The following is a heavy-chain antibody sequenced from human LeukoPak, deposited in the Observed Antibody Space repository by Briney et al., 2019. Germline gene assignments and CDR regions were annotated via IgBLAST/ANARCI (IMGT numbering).Heavy chain of an antibody. CDR1: GFTFSSYW. V-gene: IGHV3-53*01. CDR2: IYSGGST. J-gene: IGHJ4*02. Sequence: GGSLRLSCAASGFTFSSYWMSWVRQAPGKGLEWVSIIYSGGSTYYADSVKGRFTISRDNSKNTLYLQMNSLRAEDTAVYYCARGGAGDLDFDYWGQGTLVAVSS. CDR3: ARGGAGDLDFDY. D-gene: IGHD6-19*01.